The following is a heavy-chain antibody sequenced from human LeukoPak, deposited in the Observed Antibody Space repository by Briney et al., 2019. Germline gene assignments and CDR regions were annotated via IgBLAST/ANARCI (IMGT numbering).Heavy chain of an antibody. J-gene: IGHJ3*02. CDR3: ARDSGPDIVVVPAASTDAFDI. D-gene: IGHD2-2*01. V-gene: IGHV4-4*07. CDR2: IYTSGST. Sequence: PSETLSLTCTVSGGSISSYYWSWIRQPAGKGLEWIGRIYTSGSTNYNPSLKSRVTMSVDTSKNQFSLKLSSVTAADTAVYYCARDSGPDIVVVPAASTDAFDIWGQGTMVTVSS. CDR1: GGSISSYY.